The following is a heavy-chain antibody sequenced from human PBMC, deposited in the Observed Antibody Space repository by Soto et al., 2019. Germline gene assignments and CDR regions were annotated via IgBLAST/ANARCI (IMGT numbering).Heavy chain of an antibody. V-gene: IGHV3-33*01. CDR3: ARGDAWTDEAFDI. J-gene: IGHJ3*02. Sequence: QVHLVESGGGVVQPGGSLRLSCAASGFTVSNYGMHWVRQAPGKGLEWVAVIWYDGNNKSYRDSVKGRFTISRDNSKNPVDLQMSSLRGEDTAVYYCARGDAWTDEAFDIWGQGTMVTVSS. D-gene: IGHD5-12*01. CDR1: GFTVSNYG. CDR2: IWYDGNNK.